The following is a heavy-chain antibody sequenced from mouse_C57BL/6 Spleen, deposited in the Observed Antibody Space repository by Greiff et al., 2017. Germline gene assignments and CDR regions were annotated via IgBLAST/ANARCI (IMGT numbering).Heavy chain of an antibody. CDR2: ISGGGGNT. CDR3: ARQGYSNYLYAMDY. D-gene: IGHD2-5*01. V-gene: IGHV5-9*01. Sequence: EVQLQQSGGGLVKPGGSLKLSCAASGFTFSSYTMSWVRQTPEKRLEWVATISGGGGNTYYPDSVKGRFTISRDNAKNTLYLQMSSLRSEDTALYYCARQGYSNYLYAMDYWGQGTSVTVSS. CDR1: GFTFSSYT. J-gene: IGHJ4*01.